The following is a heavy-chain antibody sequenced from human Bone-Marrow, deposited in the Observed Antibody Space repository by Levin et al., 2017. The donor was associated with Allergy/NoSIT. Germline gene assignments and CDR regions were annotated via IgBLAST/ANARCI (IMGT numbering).Heavy chain of an antibody. CDR1: GILFSSYD. CDR2: ISAGGNYI. Sequence: GESLKISCAASGILFSSYDMNWVRQAPGKGLEWVSSISAGGNYIYYADSVKGRFTISRDNAKNSLFLQMNSLRAEDTAVYYCASWAMCHYDRSAFDYFYYAMDVWGQGTTVTVSS. J-gene: IGHJ6*02. V-gene: IGHV3-21*01. D-gene: IGHD3-22*01. CDR3: ASWAMCHYDRSAFDYFYYAMDV.